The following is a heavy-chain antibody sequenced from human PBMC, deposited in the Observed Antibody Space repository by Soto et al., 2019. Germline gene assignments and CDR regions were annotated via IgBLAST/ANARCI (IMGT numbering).Heavy chain of an antibody. Sequence: SETLSLTCAVYGGSFSGYYWSWIRQPPGKGLEWIGEINHSGSTNYNPSLKGRVTISVDTSKNQFSLKLSSVTAADTAVYYCARGREDYYGSGSYYHYYYGMDVWGQGTTVT. CDR3: ARGREDYYGSGSYYHYYYGMDV. D-gene: IGHD3-10*01. J-gene: IGHJ6*02. CDR2: INHSGST. CDR1: GGSFSGYY. V-gene: IGHV4-34*01.